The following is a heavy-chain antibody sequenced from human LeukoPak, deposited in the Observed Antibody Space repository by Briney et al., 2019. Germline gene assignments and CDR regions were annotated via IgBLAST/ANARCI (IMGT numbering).Heavy chain of an antibody. V-gene: IGHV4-30-4*08. J-gene: IGHJ4*02. D-gene: IGHD3-16*01. Sequence: PSQTLSLTCTVSGGSTSSGDYYWSWIRQPPGKGLEWIGYIYYSGSTYYNPSLKSRVTISVDTSKNQFSLKLSSVTAADTAVYYCARAGGSSYPTTLTYYFDYWGQGTLVTVSS. CDR1: GGSTSSGDYY. CDR2: IYYSGST. CDR3: ARAGGSSYPTTLTYYFDY.